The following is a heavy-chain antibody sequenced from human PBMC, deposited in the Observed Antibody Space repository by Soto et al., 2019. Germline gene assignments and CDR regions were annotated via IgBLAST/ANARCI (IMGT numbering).Heavy chain of an antibody. D-gene: IGHD3-3*01. Sequence: SETLSLTCAVSGGSINSSNWWSWVRQPPGKGLEWIGEIYHSGSTNYNPSLKSRVTISVDKSKNQFSLKLSSVTAADTAVYYCAERRFTIFGLDQYNWFDPWGQGTLVTVSS. CDR1: GGSINSSNW. CDR2: IYHSGST. V-gene: IGHV4-4*02. CDR3: AERRFTIFGLDQYNWFDP. J-gene: IGHJ5*02.